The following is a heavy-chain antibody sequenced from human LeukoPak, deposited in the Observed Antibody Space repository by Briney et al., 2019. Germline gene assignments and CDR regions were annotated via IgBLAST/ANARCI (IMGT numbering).Heavy chain of an antibody. D-gene: IGHD2/OR15-2a*01. CDR3: ARMRGTTLFDY. J-gene: IGHJ4*02. V-gene: IGHV4-59*01. Sequence: SETLSLSCTVSGGSISRYYWSWLRQPPGKGLEWIGYIYYSGSANYNPSLKSRVTISVDTSKNQFSLKLSSVTAADTAVYYCARMRGTTLFDYWGQGTLVTVSS. CDR1: GGSISRYY. CDR2: IYYSGSA.